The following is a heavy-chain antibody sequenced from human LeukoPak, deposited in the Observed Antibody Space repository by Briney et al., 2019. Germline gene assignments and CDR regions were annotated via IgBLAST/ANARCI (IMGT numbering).Heavy chain of an antibody. Sequence: ASVKLSCKASGYTFTDLSLHWVRQAPGHGLEWMGGFDPEDGGTIYARKFQGRVTMTEDTSTNTAYMELSSLRSEDTAVYFCAVSQKTGGYYVTDVWVRGTTATVS. V-gene: IGHV1-24*01. CDR3: AVSQKTGGYYVTDV. CDR1: GYTFTDLS. J-gene: IGHJ6*02. CDR2: FDPEDGGT.